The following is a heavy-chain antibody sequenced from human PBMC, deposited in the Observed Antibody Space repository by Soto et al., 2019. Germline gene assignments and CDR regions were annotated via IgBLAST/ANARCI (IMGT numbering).Heavy chain of an antibody. CDR3: ASGFLEWLNNWFDP. CDR1: GGTFSSYA. Sequence: ASVKVSCKASGGTFSSYAISWVRQAPGQGLEWMGGIIPIFGTANYAQKFQGRVTITADESTSTAYMELSSLRSEDTAVYYCASGFLEWLNNWFDPWGQGTLVTVSS. J-gene: IGHJ5*02. V-gene: IGHV1-69*13. CDR2: IIPIFGTA. D-gene: IGHD3-3*01.